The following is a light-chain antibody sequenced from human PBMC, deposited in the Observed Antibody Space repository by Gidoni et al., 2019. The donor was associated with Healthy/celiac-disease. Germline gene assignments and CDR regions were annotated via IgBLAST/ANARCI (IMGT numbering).Light chain of an antibody. Sequence: DIQMTQSPSSLSASVGDRVTITCRASQSISSYLNWYQQKPGKAPKLLIYAASSLQSGVPSRFSGCGSGTDFTLTISSLQPEDFATYYCQQSYSTPTFXPXTKVDIK. J-gene: IGKJ3*01. CDR1: QSISSY. V-gene: IGKV1-39*01. CDR3: QQSYSTPT. CDR2: AAS.